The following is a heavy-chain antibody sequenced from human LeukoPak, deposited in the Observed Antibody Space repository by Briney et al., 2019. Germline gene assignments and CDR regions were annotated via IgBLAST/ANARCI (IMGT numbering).Heavy chain of an antibody. CDR3: ARATGSYDFWSGYPYYYYYMDV. V-gene: IGHV3-7*01. D-gene: IGHD3-3*01. J-gene: IGHJ6*03. CDR1: GFTFSSYW. Sequence: GGSLRLSCAASGFTFSSYWMSWVRQAPGKGLEWVANTKQDGSEKYYVDSVKGRFTISRDNAKNSLYLQMNSLRAEDTAVYYCARATGSYDFWSGYPYYYYYMDVWGKGTTVTVSS. CDR2: TKQDGSEK.